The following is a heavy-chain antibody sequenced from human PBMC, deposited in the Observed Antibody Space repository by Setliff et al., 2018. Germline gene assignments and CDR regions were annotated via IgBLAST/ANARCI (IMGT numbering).Heavy chain of an antibody. D-gene: IGHD1-26*01. CDR2: IYPGDSDT. CDR1: GYRFSSHW. J-gene: IGHJ3*02. Sequence: GESLTISCKGSGYRFSSHWIGWVRQMPGKGLEWMGIIYPGDSDTRYSPSFQGQVTISADKSIGTAYLQWSSLKASDTAMYYCASSSGSSSNDAFDIWGQGTTVTVSS. CDR3: ASSSGSSSNDAFDI. V-gene: IGHV5-51*01.